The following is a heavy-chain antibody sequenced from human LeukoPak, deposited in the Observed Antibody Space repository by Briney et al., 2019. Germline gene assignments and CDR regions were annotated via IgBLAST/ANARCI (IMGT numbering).Heavy chain of an antibody. CDR3: AAVIDY. Sequence: GGSLRLSCAASGFTFSSYEMNWIRQAPGKGLEWISYISNSGSTKYYADSVKGRFTISRDNVKNSVFLQMNSLRAEDTAVYYCAAVIDYWGQGTLVTVSS. CDR1: GFTFSSYE. J-gene: IGHJ4*02. CDR2: ISNSGSTK. V-gene: IGHV3-48*03.